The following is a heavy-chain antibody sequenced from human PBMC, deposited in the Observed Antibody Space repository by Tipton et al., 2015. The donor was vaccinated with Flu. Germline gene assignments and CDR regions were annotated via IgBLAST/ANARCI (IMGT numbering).Heavy chain of an antibody. CDR1: GGSISSYY. J-gene: IGHJ4*02. CDR2: IYYSGST. V-gene: IGHV4-59*01. D-gene: IGHD4-17*01. Sequence: LRLSCTVSGGSISSYYWGWIRQPPGKGLEWIGYIYYSGSTNYNPSLKSRVTISVDTSKNQFSLKLSSVTAADTAVYYCARAPESRTHDYGDAPDHWGQGTLVTVSS. CDR3: ARAPESRTHDYGDAPDH.